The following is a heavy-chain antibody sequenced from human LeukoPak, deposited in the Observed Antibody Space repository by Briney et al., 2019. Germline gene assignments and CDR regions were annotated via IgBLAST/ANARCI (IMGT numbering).Heavy chain of an antibody. CDR2: ISYDGSNK. D-gene: IGHD3-16*01. V-gene: IGHV3-30*18. Sequence: GGSLRLFCAASGFTFSSYGMHWVRQAPGKGLEWVAVISYDGSNKYYADSVKGRFTISRDNSKNTLYLQMNSLRAEDTAVYYCAKDSTVDYGGSFDYWGQGTLVTVSS. CDR3: AKDSTVDYGGSFDY. CDR1: GFTFSSYG. J-gene: IGHJ4*02.